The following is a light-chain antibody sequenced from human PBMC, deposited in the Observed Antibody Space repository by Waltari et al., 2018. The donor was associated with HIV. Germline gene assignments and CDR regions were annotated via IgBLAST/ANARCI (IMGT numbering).Light chain of an antibody. CDR2: GAS. J-gene: IGKJ4*01. CDR1: QTINRN. V-gene: IGKV3D-15*01. CDR3: QQYHNWPPRDT. Sequence: EIVMMQSPATLSVSPGERATLSCRASQTINRNLAWYQQKPGQAPRLLIYGASTRATGIPARFSGSGSRTEFILTINSPQPEDFAVYYCQQYHNWPPRDTFGGGTKVEIK.